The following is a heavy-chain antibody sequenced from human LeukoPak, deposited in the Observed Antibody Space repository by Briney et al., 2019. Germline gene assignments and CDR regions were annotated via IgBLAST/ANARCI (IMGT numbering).Heavy chain of an antibody. V-gene: IGHV3-30*18. D-gene: IGHD3-22*01. CDR2: ISYDGSNK. CDR1: GFTFSSYA. CDR3: AKDGAGVVAPNYYYYYGMDV. Sequence: GGSLRLSCAASGFTFSSYAMSWVRQAPGKGLEWVAVISYDGSNKYYADSVKGRFTISRDNSKNTLYLQMNSLRAEDTAVYYCAKDGAGVVAPNYYYYYGMDVWGQGTTVTVSS. J-gene: IGHJ6*02.